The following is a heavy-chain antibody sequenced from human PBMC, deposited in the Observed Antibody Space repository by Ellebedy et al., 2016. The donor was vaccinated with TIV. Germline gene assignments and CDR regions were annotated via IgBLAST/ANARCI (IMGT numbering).Heavy chain of an antibody. D-gene: IGHD3-22*01. CDR2: IWYDGSNK. J-gene: IGHJ4*02. Sequence: PGGSLRLSCAASGFTFSSYGMHWVRRAPGKGLEWVAVIWYDGSNKYYADSVKGRFTISRDNSKNTLYLQMNSLRAEDTAVYYCARPAGTYYYDSSEFDYWGQGTLVTVSS. V-gene: IGHV3-33*01. CDR3: ARPAGTYYYDSSEFDY. CDR1: GFTFSSYG.